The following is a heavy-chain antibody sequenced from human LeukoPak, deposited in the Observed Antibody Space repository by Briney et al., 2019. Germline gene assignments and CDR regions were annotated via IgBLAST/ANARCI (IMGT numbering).Heavy chain of an antibody. D-gene: IGHD3-9*01. V-gene: IGHV3-43*02. CDR2: ISGDGGST. CDR1: GFTFRTYW. CDR3: AKVPYDILTMPEFDY. J-gene: IGHJ4*02. Sequence: GGSLRLSCAASGFTFRTYWMSWVRQAPGKGLVWVSLISGDGGSTYYADSVKGRFTISRDNSKNSLYLQMNSLRTEDTALYYCAKVPYDILTMPEFDYWGQGTLVTVSS.